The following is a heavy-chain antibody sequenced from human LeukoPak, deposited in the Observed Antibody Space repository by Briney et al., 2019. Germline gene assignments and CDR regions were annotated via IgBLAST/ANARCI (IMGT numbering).Heavy chain of an antibody. V-gene: IGHV1-2*02. D-gene: IGHD6-13*01. Sequence: ASVKVSCKASGYTFTGYYMHWVRQAPGQGLEWMGWINPNSSGTNYAQKFQGMVTMTRDTSISTAYMELGRLRSDDTAVYYCAREGPRGIAAAGTFRDDNWFDPWGQGTLVTVSS. J-gene: IGHJ5*02. CDR2: INPNSSGT. CDR3: AREGPRGIAAAGTFRDDNWFDP. CDR1: GYTFTGYY.